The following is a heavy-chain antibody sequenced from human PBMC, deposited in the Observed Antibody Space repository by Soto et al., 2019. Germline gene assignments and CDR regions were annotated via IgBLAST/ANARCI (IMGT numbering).Heavy chain of an antibody. Sequence: GASVKVACKASGYTFTSDGVSWVQQAPGQGLEWMGWISAYNGNTNYAQKLQGRVTMTTDTSTSTAYMELRSLRSDDTAVYYCARGAYCSGGSCYSTAFDIWGQGTMVTVSS. CDR1: GYTFTSDG. D-gene: IGHD2-15*01. CDR3: ARGAYCSGGSCYSTAFDI. CDR2: ISAYNGNT. J-gene: IGHJ3*02. V-gene: IGHV1-18*04.